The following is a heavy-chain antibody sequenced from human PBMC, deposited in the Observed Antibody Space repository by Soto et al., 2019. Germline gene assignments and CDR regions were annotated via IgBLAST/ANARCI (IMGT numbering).Heavy chain of an antibody. CDR3: AKDRLDYYDSSGYSSFDY. CDR2: ISGSGGST. V-gene: IGHV3-23*01. CDR1: GFTFSSYA. D-gene: IGHD3-22*01. J-gene: IGHJ4*02. Sequence: HPGGSLRLSCAASGFTFSSYAMSWVRQAPGKGLEWVSAISGSGGSTYYADSVKGRFTISRDNSKNTLYLQMNSLRAEDTAVYYCAKDRLDYYDSSGYSSFDYWGQGTLVTVSS.